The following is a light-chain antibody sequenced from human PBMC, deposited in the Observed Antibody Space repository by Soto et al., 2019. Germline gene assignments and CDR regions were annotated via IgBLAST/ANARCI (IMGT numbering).Light chain of an antibody. CDR3: CAYAGSYTWV. J-gene: IGLJ3*02. CDR2: DVS. V-gene: IGLV2-11*01. Sequence: QSALTQPRSVSGSPGQSVTISCTGTSSDVGGYNYVSWYQQHPGKAPKLMIYDVSKRPSGVPDRFSGSKSGNTASLPISGRLAEDEADYYCCAYAGSYTWVFGGGPKVTVL. CDR1: SSDVGGYNY.